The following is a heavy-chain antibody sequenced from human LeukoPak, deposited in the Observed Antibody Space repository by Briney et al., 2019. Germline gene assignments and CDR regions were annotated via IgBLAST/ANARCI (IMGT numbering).Heavy chain of an antibody. CDR1: GFTFSSYG. V-gene: IGHV3-30*18. J-gene: IGHJ4*02. CDR2: ISYDGSNK. CDR3: AKDLRYYDSSGSVDY. Sequence: GSLRLSCAASGFTFSSYGMHWVRQAPGKGLEWVAVISYDGSNKYYADSVKGRFTISRDNSKNTLYLQMNSLRAEDTAVYYCAKDLRYYDSSGSVDYWGQGTLVTVSS. D-gene: IGHD3-22*01.